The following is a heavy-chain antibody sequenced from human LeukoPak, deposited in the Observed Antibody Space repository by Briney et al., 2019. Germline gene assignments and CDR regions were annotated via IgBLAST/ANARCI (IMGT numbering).Heavy chain of an antibody. V-gene: IGHV4-30-2*01. CDR2: IYHSGST. CDR3: ARGKAGAAAKRGWTGWFDP. D-gene: IGHD3/OR15-3a*01. Sequence: SETLSLTCAVSGGSISSGGYSWSWIWQPPGKGLEWIGYIYHSGSTYYNPSLKSRVTISVDRSKNQFSLKLSSVTAADTAVYYCARGKAGAAAKRGWTGWFDPWGQGTLVTVSS. J-gene: IGHJ5*02. CDR1: GGSISSGGYS.